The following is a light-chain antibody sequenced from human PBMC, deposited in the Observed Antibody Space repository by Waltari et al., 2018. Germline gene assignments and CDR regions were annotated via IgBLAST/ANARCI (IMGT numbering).Light chain of an antibody. J-gene: IGKJ1*01. CDR2: GAS. Sequence: EIVLTQSPGTLSLSVGERATVSCRASEIVSRALAWDQQKPGQAPRLLIYGASTRATCIPDRFSGSGSGTDFSLTISRLEPDDFAVYYCQHYLRLPVTFGQGTTVEI. CDR1: EIVSRA. CDR3: QHYLRLPVT. V-gene: IGKV3-20*01.